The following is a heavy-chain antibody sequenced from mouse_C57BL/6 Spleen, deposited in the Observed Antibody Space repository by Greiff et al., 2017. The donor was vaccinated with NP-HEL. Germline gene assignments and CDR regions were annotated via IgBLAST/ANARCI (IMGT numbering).Heavy chain of an antibody. D-gene: IGHD1-1*01. Sequence: VQLQQSGPELVKPGASVKMSCKASGYTFTDYNMHWVKQSHGKSLEWIGYINPNNGGTSYNQKFKGKATLTVTKSSSTAYMELRSLTSEDSAVYYCARGGVITTVVEYYFDYWGQGTTLTVSS. J-gene: IGHJ2*01. CDR3: ARGGVITTVVEYYFDY. CDR2: INPNNGGT. CDR1: GYTFTDYN. V-gene: IGHV1-22*01.